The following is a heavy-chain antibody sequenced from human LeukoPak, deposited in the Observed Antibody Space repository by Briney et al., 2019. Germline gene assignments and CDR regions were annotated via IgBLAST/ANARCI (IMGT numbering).Heavy chain of an antibody. Sequence: GASVKVSCKASGYTFTGYYMHWVRQAPGQGLEWMGWINPNSGGTNYAQKFQGRVTMTRDTSTSTVYMELSRLRSDDTAVYYCVRGAARFGELLRNWFDPWGQGTLVTVSS. CDR3: VRGAARFGELLRNWFDP. V-gene: IGHV1-2*02. D-gene: IGHD3-10*01. CDR1: GYTFTGYY. J-gene: IGHJ5*02. CDR2: INPNSGGT.